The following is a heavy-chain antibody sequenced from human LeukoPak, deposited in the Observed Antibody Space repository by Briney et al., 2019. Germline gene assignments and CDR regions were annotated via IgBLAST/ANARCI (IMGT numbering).Heavy chain of an antibody. CDR3: ARRPNWWGPTYFDY. V-gene: IGHV1-69*05. CDR1: GGTFISYA. Sequence: SVKVSCMASGGTFISYAISWVRQAPGKGLEWMGGIIPIFGTANYAQKFQGRVTITTDESTSTAYMELSSLRSEDTAVYYCARRPNWWGPTYFDYWGQGTLVTVSS. D-gene: IGHD2-8*02. CDR2: IIPIFGTA. J-gene: IGHJ4*02.